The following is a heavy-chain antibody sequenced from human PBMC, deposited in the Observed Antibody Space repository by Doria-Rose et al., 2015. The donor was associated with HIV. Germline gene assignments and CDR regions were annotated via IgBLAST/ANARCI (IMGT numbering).Heavy chain of an antibody. D-gene: IGHD3-3*01. V-gene: IGHV4-31*03. Sequence: QVQLVQSGPGLVKPSETLSLTCSVSGASVSSRGYYWNWIRQVPGKGLESLGYTYYTGTSDYSPSLKSRLNMAVDTSKNQFSLKLRFVTVADTAVYYCARMGSYRELDYWGQGALVIVSA. J-gene: IGHJ4*02. CDR1: GASVSSRGYY. CDR3: ARMGSYRELDY. CDR2: TYYTGTS.